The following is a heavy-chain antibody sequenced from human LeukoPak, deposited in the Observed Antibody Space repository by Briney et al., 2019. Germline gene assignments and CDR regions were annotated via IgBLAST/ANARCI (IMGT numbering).Heavy chain of an antibody. CDR3: ARGIAAAGTAFDY. D-gene: IGHD6-13*01. J-gene: IGHJ4*02. CDR1: GGSFSGYY. Sequence: SETLSLTCAVYGGSFSGYYWSWIRQPPGKGLEWIGEINHSGSTNYNPSLKSRVTISVDTSKNQFSLKLSSVTAAGTAVYYCARGIAAAGTAFDYWGQGTLVTVSS. CDR2: INHSGST. V-gene: IGHV4-34*01.